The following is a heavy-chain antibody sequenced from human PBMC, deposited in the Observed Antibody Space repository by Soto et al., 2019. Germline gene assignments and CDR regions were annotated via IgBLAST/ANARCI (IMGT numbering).Heavy chain of an antibody. CDR1: GYTLTELS. D-gene: IGHD3-22*01. Sequence: ASVKVSCKVSGYTLTELSMHWVRQAPGKELEWMGGFDPEDGETIYAQKFQGRVAMTEDTSTDTAYMELSSLRSEDTAVYYCATALINYYDSSGYSKNFGYWGQGTLVTVSS. J-gene: IGHJ4*02. CDR3: ATALINYYDSSGYSKNFGY. CDR2: FDPEDGET. V-gene: IGHV1-24*01.